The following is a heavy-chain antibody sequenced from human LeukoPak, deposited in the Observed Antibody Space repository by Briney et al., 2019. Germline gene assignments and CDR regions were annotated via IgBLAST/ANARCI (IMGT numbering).Heavy chain of an antibody. CDR3: ARRSGRRYEY. J-gene: IGHJ4*02. CDR1: GLTFRSYE. CDR2: ISGGGEST. D-gene: IGHD5-24*01. Sequence: GSLRLSCAAPGLTFRSYEMNWVRHAPGRGLEWVSHISGGGESTVYPDAVKGRFIISRDNTKNSLYLQMNSLRVEDTGVYYCARRSGRRYEYWGQGVLVTVSP. V-gene: IGHV3-48*03.